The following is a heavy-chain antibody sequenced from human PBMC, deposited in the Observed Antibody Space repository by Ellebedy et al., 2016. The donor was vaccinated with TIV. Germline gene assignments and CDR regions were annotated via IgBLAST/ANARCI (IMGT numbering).Heavy chain of an antibody. V-gene: IGHV3-11*03. D-gene: IGHD3-22*01. CDR2: ISSSKTYT. CDR3: ARSAHRGSYYVHYFDY. CDR1: GFIFSDYY. Sequence: GESLKISCAASGFIFSDYYMGWIRQAPGKGLEWVSYISSSKTYTNYADSVKGRFTISRDNAKNSLYLQMNSLRADDTAVYYCARSAHRGSYYVHYFDYWGHGTLVTVSS. J-gene: IGHJ4*01.